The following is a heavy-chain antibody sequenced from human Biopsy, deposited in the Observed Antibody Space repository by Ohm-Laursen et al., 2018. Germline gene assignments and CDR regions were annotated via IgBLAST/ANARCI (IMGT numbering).Heavy chain of an antibody. CDR1: GGTFSNYG. D-gene: IGHD1-1*01. J-gene: IGHJ6*02. V-gene: IGHV1-18*01. CDR3: ARAKLEPVYYYYGMDV. Sequence: SVKVSCKAPGGTFSNYGINWVRQAPGQGLEWMGWISGYNGNINYAQKFLDRVTMTADTSTSTAYMEVTSLRSDDTAVYYCARAKLEPVYYYYGMDVWGQGTTVTVSS. CDR2: ISGYNGNI.